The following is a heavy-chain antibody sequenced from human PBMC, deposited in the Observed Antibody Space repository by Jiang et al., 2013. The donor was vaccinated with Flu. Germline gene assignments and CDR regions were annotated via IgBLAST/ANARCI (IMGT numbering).Heavy chain of an antibody. CDR2: VSDRDGTT. CDR3: AKESGYSYGYLDY. Sequence: MTWVRQAPGKGLEWVSTVSDRDGTTYYADSAKGRFTISRDNSKNTVYLQMNSLRAEDTAIYYCAKESGYSYGYLDYWGQGTLVTVSS. D-gene: IGHD5-18*01. J-gene: IGHJ4*02. V-gene: IGHV3-23*01.